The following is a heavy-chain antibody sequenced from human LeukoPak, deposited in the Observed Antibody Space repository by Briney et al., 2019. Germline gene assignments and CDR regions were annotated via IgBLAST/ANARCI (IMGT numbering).Heavy chain of an antibody. Sequence: SGPTLVNPTQTLTLTCTFSGFSLSTSGMCVSWIRQPPGKALEWLARIDWDDDKYYSTSLKTRLTIPKDTSKNQVVLTMTNMXXXXXXXXXXXXXIIDGGSSQFDPWGQGTLVTVSS. J-gene: IGHJ5*02. D-gene: IGHD2-15*01. CDR1: GFSLSTSGMC. CDR3: XXXIIDGGSSQFDP. CDR2: IDWDDDK. V-gene: IGHV2-70*11.